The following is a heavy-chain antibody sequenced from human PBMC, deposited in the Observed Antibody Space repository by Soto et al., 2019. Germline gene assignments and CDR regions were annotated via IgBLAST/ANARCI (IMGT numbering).Heavy chain of an antibody. CDR1: GYSFTSHW. J-gene: IGHJ4*02. Sequence: PGESLKLSCKGSGYSFTSHWIGWVRQVPGKGLEGMGIIYPGDSDTRYSASLPAQVTISADKSISTAYLQWSTLKATDTATYFCASQDSTGHVFDHWGQGTLVTVSS. CDR3: ASQDSTGHVFDH. CDR2: IYPGDSDT. V-gene: IGHV5-51*01. D-gene: IGHD3-22*01.